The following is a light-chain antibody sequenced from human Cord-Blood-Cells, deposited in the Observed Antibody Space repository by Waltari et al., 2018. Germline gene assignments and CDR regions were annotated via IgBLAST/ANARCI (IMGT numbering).Light chain of an antibody. CDR2: GTS. Sequence: QSVLTQPPSVSGAPGQRVTISCTGSSSNIGAGYDVHWYQQLPGTAPKLLIYGTSNRPLGGPARFSGSKSGTSASLAITGLQAEDEADYYCQSYDSSLSGYVVFGGGTKLTVL. CDR1: SSNIGAGYD. J-gene: IGLJ2*01. V-gene: IGLV1-40*01. CDR3: QSYDSSLSGYVV.